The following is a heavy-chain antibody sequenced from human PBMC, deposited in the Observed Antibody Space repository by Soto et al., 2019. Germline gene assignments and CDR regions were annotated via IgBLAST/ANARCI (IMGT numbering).Heavy chain of an antibody. CDR2: IYYSGTT. J-gene: IGHJ6*03. V-gene: IGHV4-59*02. Sequence: QVQLQDSGPGLVKPSETLSLTCSVSGVSVNSYYWTWIRQPPGKGLEWIGYIYYSGTTNYNPSLKSRVTISVDTSKDQFSLKLTSVTPADTAVYYCAKGGHSTSSGGEYYYYMDVWGKGTTVTVSS. D-gene: IGHD6-6*01. CDR1: GVSVNSYY. CDR3: AKGGHSTSSGGEYYYYMDV.